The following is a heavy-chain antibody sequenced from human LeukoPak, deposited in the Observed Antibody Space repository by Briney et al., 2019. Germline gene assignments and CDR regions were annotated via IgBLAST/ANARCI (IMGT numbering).Heavy chain of an antibody. CDR1: GFTLSSYS. V-gene: IGHV3-21*01. CDR3: ARGYCSGGSCYDPRVFDY. Sequence: GGSLRLSCAASGFTLSSYSMNWVRQAPGKGLEWVSSISSSSSYIYYADSVKGRFTISRDNAKNSLYLQMNSLRAEDTAVYYCARGYCSGGSCYDPRVFDYWGQGTLVTVSS. CDR2: ISSSSSYI. D-gene: IGHD2-15*01. J-gene: IGHJ4*02.